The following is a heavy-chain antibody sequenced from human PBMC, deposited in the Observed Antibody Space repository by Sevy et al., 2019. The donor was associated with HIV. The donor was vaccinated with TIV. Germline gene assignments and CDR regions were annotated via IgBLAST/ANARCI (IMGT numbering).Heavy chain of an antibody. CDR1: GYTLTKLS. CDR2: FDPQDGET. J-gene: IGHJ5*02. V-gene: IGHV1-24*01. Sequence: ASVKVSCKVSGYTLTKLSIHWVRQAPGKGLEWMGDFDPQDGETIYAQRFQGRVTMTGDTSKDTAYMELSSLTSEDTAVYYCAMVGLSYCSGASCYQGDWFDPWGQGTLVTVSS. D-gene: IGHD2-15*01. CDR3: AMVGLSYCSGASCYQGDWFDP.